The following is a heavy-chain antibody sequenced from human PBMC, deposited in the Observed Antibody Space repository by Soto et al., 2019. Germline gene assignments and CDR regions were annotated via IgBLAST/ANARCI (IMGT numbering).Heavy chain of an antibody. J-gene: IGHJ4*02. Sequence: EVQLLESGGGLVQPGGSLRLSCATSGITFDYYAMNWVRQAPGKGLEWVAGIAKSGGSAHYAGSVKGRFTISRDNSKNPLFLEMNSLRAEDTALYSCVKAANYYDTSGFYYYPDYWGQGTLVTVSS. D-gene: IGHD3-22*01. V-gene: IGHV3-23*01. CDR1: GITFDYYA. CDR3: VKAANYYDTSGFYYYPDY. CDR2: IAKSGGSA.